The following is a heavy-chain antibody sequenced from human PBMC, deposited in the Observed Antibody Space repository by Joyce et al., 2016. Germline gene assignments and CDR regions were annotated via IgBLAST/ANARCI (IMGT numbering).Heavy chain of an antibody. CDR3: VRIATSGWYGAPFDY. D-gene: IGHD6-19*01. CDR2: IYPGESDT. V-gene: IGHV5-51*01. Sequence: VQLVQSGAEVKKPGESLKISCKGFAYRFTSYWIGWVRQMPGKGLEWMGIIYPGESDTRYRPPFEGQVTISVDKSIDTAYLQWRSLKASDTAMYYCVRIATSGWYGAPFDYWGQGTLVTVSS. J-gene: IGHJ4*02. CDR1: AYRFTSYW.